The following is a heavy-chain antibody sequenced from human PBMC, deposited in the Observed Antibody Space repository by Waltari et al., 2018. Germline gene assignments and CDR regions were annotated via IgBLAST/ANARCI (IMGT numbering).Heavy chain of an antibody. V-gene: IGHV4-34*01. CDR1: GGSFSGYY. CDR2: INHSGST. CDR3: ARDQAVAGLY. J-gene: IGHJ4*02. Sequence: QVQLQQWGAGLLKPSETLSLTCAVYGGSFSGYYWSWIRQPPGKGLEWIGEINHSGSTNYNPSLKSRVTISVDTSKNQFSLKLSSVTAADTAVYYWARDQAVAGLYWGQGTLVTVSS. D-gene: IGHD6-19*01.